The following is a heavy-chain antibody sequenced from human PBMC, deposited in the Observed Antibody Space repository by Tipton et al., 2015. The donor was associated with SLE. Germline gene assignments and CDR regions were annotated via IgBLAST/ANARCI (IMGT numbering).Heavy chain of an antibody. D-gene: IGHD3-16*01. J-gene: IGHJ5*02. V-gene: IGHV1-8*01. CDR3: APGFYLGESKFDP. Sequence: QLVQSGAEVKKPGASVKVSCKASGYTFTTYDINWVRQATGQGLEWMGWMNPNSGNTGYAQKFQGRVTITADESTRTAYMELSSLRSEDTAVYYCAPGFYLGESKFDPWGQGTLVTASS. CDR1: GYTFTTYD. CDR2: MNPNSGNT.